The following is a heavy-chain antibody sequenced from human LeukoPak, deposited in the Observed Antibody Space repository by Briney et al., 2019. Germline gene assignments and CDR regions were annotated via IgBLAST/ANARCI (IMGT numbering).Heavy chain of an antibody. D-gene: IGHD3-22*01. Sequence: GSLRLSCAASGFTFSTYSMNWVRQAPGKGLEWVSSISSDSSYIYYADSVKGRFTISRDNAKNSLYLQMNSLRAEDTAVYYCARAGDSGGYYYRYYYTDVWGKGTTVTVSS. CDR2: ISSDSSYI. CDR1: GFTFSTYS. J-gene: IGHJ6*03. V-gene: IGHV3-21*01. CDR3: ARAGDSGGYYYRYYYTDV.